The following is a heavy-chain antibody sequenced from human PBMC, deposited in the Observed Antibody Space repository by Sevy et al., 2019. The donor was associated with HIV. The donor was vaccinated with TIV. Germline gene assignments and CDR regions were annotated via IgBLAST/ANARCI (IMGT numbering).Heavy chain of an antibody. CDR1: GFTFSSYA. CDR3: AKKSSFGVTTDLDY. J-gene: IGHJ4*02. Sequence: GGSLRLSCAASGFTFSSYAMSWVRQAPGKGLEWVSAISGSGGSTYYADSVKGRFTISRDNSKNTLYLQMNSLRAEDTAVYYCAKKSSFGVTTDLDYWGQGTLVTVSS. CDR2: ISGSGGST. V-gene: IGHV3-23*01. D-gene: IGHD3-16*01.